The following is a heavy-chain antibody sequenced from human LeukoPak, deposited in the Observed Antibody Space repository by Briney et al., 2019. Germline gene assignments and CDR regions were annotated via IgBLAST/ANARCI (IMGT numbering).Heavy chain of an antibody. CDR1: GYTFTGYY. Sequence: ASVKVSCKASGYTFTGYYMHWVRQAPGQGLEWMGRINPNSGGTNYAQKFQGRVTMTRDTSISTAYVELSRLRSDDTAVYYCARDPPGHWYFDLWGRGTLVTVSS. J-gene: IGHJ2*01. CDR3: ARDPPGHWYFDL. V-gene: IGHV1-2*06. CDR2: INPNSGGT.